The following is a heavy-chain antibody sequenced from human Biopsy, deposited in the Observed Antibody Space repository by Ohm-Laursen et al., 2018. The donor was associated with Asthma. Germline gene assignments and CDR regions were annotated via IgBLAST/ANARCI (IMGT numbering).Heavy chain of an antibody. D-gene: IGHD1-1*01. CDR3: VRDGTDDAFDI. CDR2: ISKDASTQ. V-gene: IGHV3-30*01. Sequence: SLRLSCAAFGFSFSNFAIHWVRQAPGKGLEWVGVISKDASTQDYADSVKGRFTMARDNSKNTLDLQMNSLREEDPAVYYCVRDGTDDAFDIWGQGTVVSVSS. CDR1: GFSFSNFA. J-gene: IGHJ3*02.